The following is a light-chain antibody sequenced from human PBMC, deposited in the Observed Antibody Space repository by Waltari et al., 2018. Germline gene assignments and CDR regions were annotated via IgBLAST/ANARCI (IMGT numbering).Light chain of an antibody. CDR3: YSATDNYRV. J-gene: IGLJ3*02. CDR1: VLAKKY. V-gene: IGLV3-27*01. Sequence: SYELTQPSSVSVSPGQTARITCSGDVLAKKYARWFQQKPGQAPVVEIYKDSERPSGTPERFSGSSSGTTVTLTISGAQVEDEGDYYCYSATDNYRVFGGGTKLTVL. CDR2: KDS.